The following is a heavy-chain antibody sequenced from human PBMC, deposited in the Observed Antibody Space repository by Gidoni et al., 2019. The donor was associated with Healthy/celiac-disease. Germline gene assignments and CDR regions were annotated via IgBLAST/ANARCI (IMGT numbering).Heavy chain of an antibody. J-gene: IGHJ4*02. CDR2: IYHSGST. CDR3: ARGAGIVATNFDY. D-gene: IGHD5-12*01. V-gene: IGHV4-30-2*01. CDR1: GGSISSGGYS. Sequence: QLQLQESGSGLVKPSQTLSLTCAVSGGSISSGGYSWSWIRQPPGKGLEWIGYIYHSGSTYYNPSLKSRVTISVDRSKNQFSLKLSSVTAADTAVYYCARGAGIVATNFDYWGQGTLVTVSS.